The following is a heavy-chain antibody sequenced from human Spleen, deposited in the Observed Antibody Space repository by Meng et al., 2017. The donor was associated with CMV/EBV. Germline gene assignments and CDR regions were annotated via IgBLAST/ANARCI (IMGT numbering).Heavy chain of an antibody. CDR3: ARGNIAGAGYSHSYALDV. Sequence: ASVKVSCKASGYTFTGYYMHWVRQAPGQGLEWMGWMNPNGGDTGLAQKFQGRVTMTPDTFTGTAYMELSSLRPEDTAVYYCARGNIAGAGYSHSYALDVWGQGTTVTVSS. CDR2: MNPNGGDT. J-gene: IGHJ6*02. V-gene: IGHV1-8*02. CDR1: GYTFTGYY. D-gene: IGHD6-13*01.